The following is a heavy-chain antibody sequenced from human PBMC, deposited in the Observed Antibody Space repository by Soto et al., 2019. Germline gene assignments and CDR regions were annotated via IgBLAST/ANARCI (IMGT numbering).Heavy chain of an antibody. Sequence: PGESLKISCKASGYSFTTYWIGWVRQMPGKGLKWMGIIYPDDSDTRYSPSFQGQVTISADKSITTAYLQWSGLKASDTAMYYCARFRSYYYGARYWIGMDVWGQGTTVTVSS. V-gene: IGHV5-51*01. CDR2: IYPDDSDT. CDR1: GYSFTTYW. D-gene: IGHD3-10*01. CDR3: ARFRSYYYGARYWIGMDV. J-gene: IGHJ6*02.